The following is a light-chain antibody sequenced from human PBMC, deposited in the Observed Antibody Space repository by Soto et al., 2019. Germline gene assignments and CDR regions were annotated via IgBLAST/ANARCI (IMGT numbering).Light chain of an antibody. Sequence: SVLTQAPSASGTPGQRVTISWSGNHSHIGSNSVSWYQQVPGTAPQVLIYNNGQRPSGVPDRFSGSKSGNTASLTVSGLQAEDEADYYCSSYAGSNNFGVFGGGTKLTVL. J-gene: IGLJ2*01. CDR1: HSHIGSNS. CDR2: NNG. V-gene: IGLV1-44*01. CDR3: SSYAGSNNFGV.